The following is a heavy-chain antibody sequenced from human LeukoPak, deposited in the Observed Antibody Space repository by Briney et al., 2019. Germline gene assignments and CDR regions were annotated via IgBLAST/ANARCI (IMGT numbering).Heavy chain of an antibody. Sequence: AGGSLRLSCAASGFTFSSYWMSWLRQAPGKGLEWVANIKTDASEKYYADSVKGRFTISRDNAKMSLYLQMNSLRVEDTAVYYCATYSTRNAREFQSWGQGTLVTVSS. J-gene: IGHJ1*01. CDR1: GFTFSSYW. V-gene: IGHV3-7*01. D-gene: IGHD4-11*01. CDR3: ATYSTRNAREFQS. CDR2: IKTDASEK.